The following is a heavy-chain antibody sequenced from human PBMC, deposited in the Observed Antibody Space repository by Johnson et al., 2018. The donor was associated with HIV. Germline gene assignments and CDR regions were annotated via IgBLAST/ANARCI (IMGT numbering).Heavy chain of an antibody. J-gene: IGHJ3*02. CDR2: ISYDGSNK. D-gene: IGHD6-6*01. CDR1: GFTFSTYA. CDR3: ARDRRSSFDI. Sequence: QVQLVESGGGVVQPGRSLRLSCAASGFTFSTYAMHWVRQVPGKGLEWVALISYDGSNKYYADSVKGRFTISRDNSKTTLFLHINSLRAEDMAVYYCARDRRSSFDIWGQGTMVAVSS. V-gene: IGHV3-30*04.